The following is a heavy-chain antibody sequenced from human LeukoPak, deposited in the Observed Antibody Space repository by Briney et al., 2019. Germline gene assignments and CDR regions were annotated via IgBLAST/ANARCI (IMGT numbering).Heavy chain of an antibody. CDR2: IYSSGST. J-gene: IGHJ4*02. V-gene: IGHV4-4*07. D-gene: IGHD2-2*01. CDR3: ARSPVRCSSTTCFGFYFDY. Sequence: SETLSLTCTVSGASISSYSWSWIRQPAGKGLEWIGRIYSSGSTNYNPSLKSRVTMSADTSKNHFSLKLSSVTAADTAVYYCARSPVRCSSTTCFGFYFDYWGQGTLVTVSS. CDR1: GASISSYS.